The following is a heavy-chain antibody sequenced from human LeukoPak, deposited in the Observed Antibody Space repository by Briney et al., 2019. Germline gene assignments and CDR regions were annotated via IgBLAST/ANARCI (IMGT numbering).Heavy chain of an antibody. CDR2: INPDNGGT. D-gene: IGHD4-17*01. J-gene: IGHJ5*02. CDR3: ARARKVVRTTVTTWFDP. Sequence: ASVKVSCKASGYTFAAYYMHWVRQAPGQGLEWMGWINPDNGGTNFAQKFHGRVTMSRDTSISTAYMELSSLSSDDTAVYYCARARKVVRTTVTTWFDPWGQGTLVTVSS. CDR1: GYTFAAYY. V-gene: IGHV1-2*02.